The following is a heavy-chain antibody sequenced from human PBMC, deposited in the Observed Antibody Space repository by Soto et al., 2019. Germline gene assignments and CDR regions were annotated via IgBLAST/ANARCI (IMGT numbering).Heavy chain of an antibody. J-gene: IGHJ4*02. Sequence: EVRLLQSGGGLVQPGGSLRLSCAASGFTFSNYAMNWVRQAPGKGLEWVSVISTSGSSTSYADSVKGRFTISRDNSKNTLSLQMNRLRGDDTAVYYCAKGAIAVAATYDHDYRGQGTLVTVSS. CDR2: ISTSGSST. D-gene: IGHD6-19*01. CDR3: AKGAIAVAATYDHDY. CDR1: GFTFSNYA. V-gene: IGHV3-23*01.